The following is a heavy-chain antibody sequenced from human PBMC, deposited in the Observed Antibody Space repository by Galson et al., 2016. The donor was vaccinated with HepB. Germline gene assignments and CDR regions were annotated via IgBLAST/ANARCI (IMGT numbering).Heavy chain of an antibody. CDR1: GFTFSTYA. V-gene: IGHV3-23*01. Sequence: SLRLSCAASGFTFSTYAMAWVRQAPGKGLEWVSAIDGGGDRTYYADSVKGHFIISRDNSKNTLFLQMNSLGAEDTAIYYCARAKAVPGLYSFDYWGQGTLVTVSS. D-gene: IGHD6-19*01. CDR2: IDGGGDRT. J-gene: IGHJ4*02. CDR3: ARAKAVPGLYSFDY.